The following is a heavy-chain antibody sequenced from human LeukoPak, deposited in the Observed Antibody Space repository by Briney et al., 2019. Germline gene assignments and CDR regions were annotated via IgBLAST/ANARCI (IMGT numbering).Heavy chain of an antibody. Sequence: PSETLSLTCAVSGGSISRSFYYGGWIRQPPGKGLEWIGSIYYSGSTYYSPSLKSRVTISADTSKNQFSLRLTSVTAADTAVYYCALAHGDYFYYFDYWGQGTLVTVSS. D-gene: IGHD4-17*01. CDR3: ALAHGDYFYYFDY. J-gene: IGHJ4*02. V-gene: IGHV4-39*01. CDR2: IYYSGST. CDR1: GGSISRSFYY.